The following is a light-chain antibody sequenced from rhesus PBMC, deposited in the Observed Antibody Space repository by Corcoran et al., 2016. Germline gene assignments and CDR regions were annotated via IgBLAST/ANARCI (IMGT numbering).Light chain of an antibody. Sequence: DIQMTQSPSSLSASVGDTVTITCRASQSISSRLAWYQQKPGKAPKLLFYKASRLQSGVPSRFSGSGSGTDFTLTISSLQSEDFATYYCRQYSSSPPTFGRGAKVAI. J-gene: IGKJ1*01. V-gene: IGKV1-22*01. CDR1: QSISSR. CDR3: RQYSSSPPT. CDR2: KAS.